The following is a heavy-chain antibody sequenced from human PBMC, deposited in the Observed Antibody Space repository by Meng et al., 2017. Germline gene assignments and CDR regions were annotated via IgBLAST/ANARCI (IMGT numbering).Heavy chain of an antibody. V-gene: IGHV4-34*01. CDR1: GGSLSGYY. CDR3: AGITMSRAGDY. Sequence: HVQLQRWGAGLLKPSEALSRTCAFYGGSLSGYYWSWIRQPPGKGLEWIGEINHSGSTNYNPSLKSRVTISVDTSKNQFSLKLSSVAAADTAVYYCAGITMSRAGDYWGQGTLVTSPQ. D-gene: IGHD3-22*01. CDR2: INHSGST. J-gene: IGHJ4*02.